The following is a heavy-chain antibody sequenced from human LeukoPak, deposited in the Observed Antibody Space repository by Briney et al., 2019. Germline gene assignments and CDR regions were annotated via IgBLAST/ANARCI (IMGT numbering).Heavy chain of an antibody. D-gene: IGHD3-10*01. Sequence: GGSLRLSCAASGFTLGNYAMSWVRQAQGKGLEGFSAISGNGYNTYYADSVKGRFTISSESSGNTLYLQMHNLRAEDTAVYYCAKGVRLWFAFYFDYWGQGTLVTVSS. CDR3: AKGVRLWFAFYFDY. V-gene: IGHV3-23*01. J-gene: IGHJ4*02. CDR1: GFTLGNYA. CDR2: ISGNGYNT.